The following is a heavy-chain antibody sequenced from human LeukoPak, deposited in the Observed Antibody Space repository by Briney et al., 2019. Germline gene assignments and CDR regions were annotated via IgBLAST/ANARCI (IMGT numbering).Heavy chain of an antibody. CDR3: ARDSLDGNSSGYPGFDY. D-gene: IGHD3-22*01. CDR1: GFTFSDYY. CDR2: ISSSGSTI. Sequence: GGSLRLSCAASGFTFSDYYMSWIRQAPGKGLEWVSYISSSGSTIYYADSVKGRFTISRDNAKNSLYLQMNSLRAEDTAVYYCARDSLDGNSSGYPGFDYWGQGTLVTVSS. J-gene: IGHJ4*02. V-gene: IGHV3-11*01.